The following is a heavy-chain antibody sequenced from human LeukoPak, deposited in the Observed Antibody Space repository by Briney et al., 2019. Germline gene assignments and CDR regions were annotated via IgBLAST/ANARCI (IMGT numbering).Heavy chain of an antibody. V-gene: IGHV1-2*02. Sequence: GASVKVSCKASGYTFTGYYMHWVRQAPGQGLEWMGWINPNSGGTNYAHKYQGMVTMTRDTSISTAYMGLSRLRSDDTAVYYCARQVVPAAMLPWFDPWGQGTLVTVSS. D-gene: IGHD2-2*01. J-gene: IGHJ5*02. CDR2: INPNSGGT. CDR1: GYTFTGYY. CDR3: ARQVVPAAMLPWFDP.